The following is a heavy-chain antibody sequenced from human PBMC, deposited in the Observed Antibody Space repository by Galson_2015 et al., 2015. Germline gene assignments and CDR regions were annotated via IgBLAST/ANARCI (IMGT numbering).Heavy chain of an antibody. D-gene: IGHD3-22*01. J-gene: IGHJ3*02. CDR1: GFTFSSYS. CDR2: ISSSSSYI. V-gene: IGHV3-21*01. Sequence: SLRLSCAASGFTFSSYSMNWVRQAPGKGLEWVSSISSSSSYIYYADSVKGRFTISRDNAKNSLYLQMNSLRAEDTAVYYCARGRSYYDSSGQRAFDIWGQGTMVTVSS. CDR3: ARGRSYYDSSGQRAFDI.